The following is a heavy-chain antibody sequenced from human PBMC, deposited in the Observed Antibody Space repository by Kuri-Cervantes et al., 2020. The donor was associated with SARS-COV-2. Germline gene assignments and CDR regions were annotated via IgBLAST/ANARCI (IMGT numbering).Heavy chain of an antibody. Sequence: GEFLKISCAASGFTFSSYGMHWVRQAPGKGLEWVALISYDGVNKFYADSVRGRFTISRDNSKNTLYLQMNSLRAEDTAVYYCATDGSRYFDYWGQGTLVTVSS. D-gene: IGHD5-12*01. CDR2: ISYDGVNK. J-gene: IGHJ4*02. V-gene: IGHV3-30*19. CDR1: GFTFSSYG. CDR3: ATDGSRYFDY.